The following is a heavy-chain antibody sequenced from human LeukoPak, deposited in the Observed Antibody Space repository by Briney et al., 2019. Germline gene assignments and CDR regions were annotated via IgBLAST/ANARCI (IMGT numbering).Heavy chain of an antibody. Sequence: PGGSLRLSCAASGFTFSSYWMSWVRQAPGKGLEWVANIKQDGSEKYYVDSVKGRFTISRDNAKNSPYLQMNSLRAEDTAVYYCASSPTIDDFDYWGQGTLVTVSS. CDR1: GFTFSSYW. J-gene: IGHJ4*02. V-gene: IGHV3-7*01. CDR3: ASSPTIDDFDY. CDR2: IKQDGSEK.